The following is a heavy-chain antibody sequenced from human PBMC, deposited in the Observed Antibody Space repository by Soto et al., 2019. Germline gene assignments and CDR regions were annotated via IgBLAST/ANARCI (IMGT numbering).Heavy chain of an antibody. CDR3: ARSRDVYYYDSSGYYRDYYGMDV. CDR1: GFSLSTSGMC. Sequence: GSGPTLVNPTQTLTLTCTFSGFSLSTSGMCVSWIRQPPGKALEWLALIDWDDDKYYSTSLKTRLTISKDTSKNQVVLTMTNMDPVDTATYYCARSRDVYYYDSSGYYRDYYGMDVWGQGTTVTVSS. J-gene: IGHJ6*02. D-gene: IGHD3-22*01. CDR2: IDWDDDK. V-gene: IGHV2-70*01.